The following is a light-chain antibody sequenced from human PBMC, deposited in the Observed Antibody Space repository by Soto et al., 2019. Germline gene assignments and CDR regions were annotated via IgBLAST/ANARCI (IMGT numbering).Light chain of an antibody. CDR3: CSYTSTSTRI. J-gene: IGLJ1*01. CDR1: SSDVGAYDY. Sequence: QSALTQPASVSGSPGQSITVSCTGSSSDVGAYDYVSWYQQHPGKAPKLLIYEVENWPSGVSDRFSGSKSGNTASLTISGLQAGDEADYYCCSYTSTSTRIFGTGTKLTVL. CDR2: EVE. V-gene: IGLV2-14*01.